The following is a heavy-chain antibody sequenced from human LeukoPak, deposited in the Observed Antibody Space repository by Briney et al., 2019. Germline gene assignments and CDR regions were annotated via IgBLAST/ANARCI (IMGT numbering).Heavy chain of an antibody. CDR2: IGIDSGNT. J-gene: IGHJ4*02. CDR3: ARDYKYAFDN. D-gene: IGHD5-24*01. V-gene: IGHV3-48*01. CDR1: GFMFSDYS. Sequence: GGSLRLSCAASGFMFSDYSMNWVRQAPGKGLEWISYIGIDSGNTNYADSVKGRFTISGDKAKNSLYLQMNSLRVEDTAVYYCARDYKYAFDNWGQGTLVTVSS.